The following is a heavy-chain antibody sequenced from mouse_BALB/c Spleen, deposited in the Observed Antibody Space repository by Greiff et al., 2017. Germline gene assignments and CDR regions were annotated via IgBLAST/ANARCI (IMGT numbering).Heavy chain of an antibody. CDR2: IWSGGST. CDR1: GFSLTSYG. V-gene: IGHV2-2*02. D-gene: IGHD4-1*01. CDR3: ARTGGTDYYAMDY. Sequence: VMLVESGPGLVQPSQSLSITCTVSGFSLTSYGVHWVRQSPGKGLEWLGVIWSGGSTDYNAAFISRLSISKDNSKSQVFFKMNSLQANDTAIYYCARTGGTDYYAMDYWGQGTPVTVSS. J-gene: IGHJ4*01.